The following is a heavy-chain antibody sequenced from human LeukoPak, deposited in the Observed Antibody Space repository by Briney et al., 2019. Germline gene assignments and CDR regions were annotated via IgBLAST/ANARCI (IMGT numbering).Heavy chain of an antibody. CDR3: ATSTYCSGGSCYSRTFQY. CDR2: INSDGSST. V-gene: IGHV3-74*01. Sequence: GGSLRLSCAASGFTFSSYWMHWVRQAPGKGLVWFSRINSDGSSTNYADSVKGRFTISRDNAKNTLYLQMNSLRAEDTAVYYCATSTYCSGGSCYSRTFQYWGQGTLVTVSS. D-gene: IGHD2-15*01. CDR1: GFTFSSYW. J-gene: IGHJ4*02.